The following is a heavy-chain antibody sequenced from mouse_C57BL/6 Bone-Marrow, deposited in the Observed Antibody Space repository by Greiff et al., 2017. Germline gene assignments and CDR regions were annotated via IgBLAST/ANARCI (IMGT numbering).Heavy chain of an antibody. J-gene: IGHJ4*01. V-gene: IGHV3-6*01. CDR2: ISYDGSN. CDR3: ARGRFMDY. CDR1: GYSITSGYY. Sequence: EVKVEESGPGLVKPSQSLSLTCSVTGYSITSGYYWNWIRQFPGNKLEWMGYISYDGSNNYNPSLKNRISITRDTSKNQFFLKLNSVTTEDTATYDCARGRFMDYWGQGTSVTVSS.